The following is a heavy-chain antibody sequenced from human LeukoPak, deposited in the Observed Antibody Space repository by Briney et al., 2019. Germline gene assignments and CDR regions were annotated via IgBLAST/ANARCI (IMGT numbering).Heavy chain of an antibody. CDR3: AREYGSGSYSIT. CDR1: AFTFSGYS. J-gene: IGHJ5*02. CDR2: ITSGSSTI. V-gene: IGHV3-48*01. Sequence: AGGSLRLSCVASAFTFSGYSMNWVRQAPGKGLAWVSYITSGSSTIYYAESVKGRFTISRDNAKNSLYLQMNSLRAEDTAVYYCAREYGSGSYSITWGQGTLVTVT. D-gene: IGHD3-10*01.